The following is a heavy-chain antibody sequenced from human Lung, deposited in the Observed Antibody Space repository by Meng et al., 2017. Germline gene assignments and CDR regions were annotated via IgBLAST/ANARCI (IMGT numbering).Heavy chain of an antibody. V-gene: IGHV4-38-2*02. J-gene: IGHJ6*02. CDR1: GYSISSGYY. CDR2: IYHSGST. Sequence: SETLSLTCTVSGYSISSGYYWGWIRQPPGKGLEWIGSIYHSGSTYYNPSLKSRVTISVDTSKNQFSLKLSSVTAADTAVYYCAIVTTSPYYYYGRDVWGQGTTVTVSS. D-gene: IGHD4-17*01. CDR3: AIVTTSPYYYYGRDV.